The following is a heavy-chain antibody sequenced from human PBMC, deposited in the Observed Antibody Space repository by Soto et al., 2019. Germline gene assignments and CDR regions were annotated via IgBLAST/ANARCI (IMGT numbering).Heavy chain of an antibody. CDR3: ARHFSVDYFDY. V-gene: IGHV4-39*01. CDR1: GDSITSNSYF. J-gene: IGHJ4*02. Sequence: SETLSLTCTVSGDSITSNSYFWAWIRQPPGKDLEWIGSIYYSGTTYYNPSLKSRVTISVDRSKNQFSLKLSSVTAAVTAVYYCARHFSVDYFDYWGQGALVTVSS. CDR2: IYYSGTT.